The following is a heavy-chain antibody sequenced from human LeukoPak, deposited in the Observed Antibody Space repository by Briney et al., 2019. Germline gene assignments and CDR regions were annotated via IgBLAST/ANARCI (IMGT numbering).Heavy chain of an antibody. CDR3: ARAGIAKAPLRATPFAY. J-gene: IGHJ4*02. D-gene: IGHD1-26*01. Sequence: PSETLSLTCTVSGGSISSYYWSWIRQPPGKGLEWIGYIYYSGSTNYNPSLKSRVTISVDTSKNQFSLKLNSVTAADTAVYYCARAGIAKAPLRATPFAYWGQGTLVTVSS. CDR1: GGSISSYY. CDR2: IYYSGST. V-gene: IGHV4-59*12.